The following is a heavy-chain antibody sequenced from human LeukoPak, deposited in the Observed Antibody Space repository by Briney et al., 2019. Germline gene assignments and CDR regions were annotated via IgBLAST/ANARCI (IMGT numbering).Heavy chain of an antibody. V-gene: IGHV1-18*01. D-gene: IGHD3-22*01. Sequence: ASVKVSCKATSRTSRVRQAPGPGLEWMGWIGTYGGDTYYAQKFQGRITVTTDTSTSTVYMELRNLRSDDTAVYYCARDLWNFYDDSGYNRDFDSWGQGTLVTVSS. CDR3: ARDLWNFYDDSGYNRDFDS. J-gene: IGHJ5*01. CDR2: IGTYGGDT. CDR1: TSR.